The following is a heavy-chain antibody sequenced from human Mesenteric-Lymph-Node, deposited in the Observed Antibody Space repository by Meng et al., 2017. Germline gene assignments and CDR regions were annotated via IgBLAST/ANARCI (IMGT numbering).Heavy chain of an antibody. CDR1: GGSISSSNW. V-gene: IGHV4-4*02. CDR3: ARDPVGADFDY. J-gene: IGHJ4*02. CDR2: IYHSGST. Sequence: QGRLQEAGPGLVKPSGPLALTCAGAGGSISSSNWWVWVRQPPGKGLEWIGEIYHSGSTNYNPSLKSRVTISVDKSKNQFSLKLSSVTAADTAVYYCARDPVGADFDYWGQGTLVTVSS. D-gene: IGHD1-26*01.